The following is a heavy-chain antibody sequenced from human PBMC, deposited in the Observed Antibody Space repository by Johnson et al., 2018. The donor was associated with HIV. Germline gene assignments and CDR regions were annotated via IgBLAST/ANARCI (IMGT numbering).Heavy chain of an antibody. CDR3: ALPPTGTTDDDVFDI. D-gene: IGHD1-7*01. Sequence: QVQLVESGGGVVQPGRSLRLSCAASGFTLSYYGVHWVRQAPGKGLEWVAVISNDGSNKQYVESVKGRFTISRDNSKKMVNLQMNSLRAEDTAVYYCALPPTGTTDDDVFDIWGQGTMVTVSS. CDR1: GFTLSYYG. V-gene: IGHV3-30*03. CDR2: ISNDGSNK. J-gene: IGHJ3*02.